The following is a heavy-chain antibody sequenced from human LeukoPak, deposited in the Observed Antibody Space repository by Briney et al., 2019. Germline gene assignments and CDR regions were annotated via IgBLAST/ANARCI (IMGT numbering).Heavy chain of an antibody. CDR2: IYYSGST. V-gene: IGHV4-59*12. CDR3: APPPYYYEANGYSVA. CDR1: GGSISSYY. Sequence: SETLSLTCTVSGGSISSYYWSWIRQPPGKGLEWIGYIYYSGSTNYNPSLKSPVTISVDPSKNQFSLNLSSVTAADTAVYYCAPPPYYYEANGYSVAWGQGTLVTVSS. D-gene: IGHD3-22*01. J-gene: IGHJ5*02.